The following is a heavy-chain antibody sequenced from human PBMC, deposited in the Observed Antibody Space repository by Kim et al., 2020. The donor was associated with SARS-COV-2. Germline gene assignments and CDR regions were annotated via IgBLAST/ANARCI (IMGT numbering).Heavy chain of an antibody. V-gene: IGHV3-48*02. J-gene: IGHJ1*01. D-gene: IGHD2-2*01. CDR3: VGVRTSLEYFHY. CDR2: ISGSSGTI. Sequence: GGSLRLSCAASGFSFSSYTMNWVRQAPGKGLEWVSYISGSSGTIYYADSVKGRFTISRDNAKNSLYLQMNSLRDEDTAMYYCVGVRTSLEYFHYWGQGTL. CDR1: GFSFSSYT.